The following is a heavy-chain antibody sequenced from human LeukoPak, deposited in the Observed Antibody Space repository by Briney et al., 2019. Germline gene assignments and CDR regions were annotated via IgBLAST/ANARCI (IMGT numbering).Heavy chain of an antibody. Sequence: ASVKVSCKASGYTFTSYDINWVRQATGQGLEWMGWMNPNSGNTGYAQKFQGRVTITRNTSISTAYMELSSLRSEDTAVYYCASLSMVRGVNFDYWGQGTLVTVSS. J-gene: IGHJ4*02. CDR2: MNPNSGNT. D-gene: IGHD3-10*01. CDR1: GYTFTSYD. CDR3: ASLSMVRGVNFDY. V-gene: IGHV1-8*03.